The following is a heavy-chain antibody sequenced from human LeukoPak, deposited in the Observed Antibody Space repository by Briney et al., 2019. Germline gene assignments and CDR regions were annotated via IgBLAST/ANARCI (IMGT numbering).Heavy chain of an antibody. V-gene: IGHV4-31*03. CDR2: IYYSGST. Sequence: SETLSLTCTVSGGSISSGGYHWSWIRQHPGKGLEWIGYIYYSGSTYYNPSLKSRVTISVDTSKNQFSLKLSSVTAADTAVYYCARTGARGSGSYLWGQGTLVTVSS. CDR1: GGSISSGGYH. CDR3: ARTGARGSGSYL. D-gene: IGHD3-10*01. J-gene: IGHJ4*02.